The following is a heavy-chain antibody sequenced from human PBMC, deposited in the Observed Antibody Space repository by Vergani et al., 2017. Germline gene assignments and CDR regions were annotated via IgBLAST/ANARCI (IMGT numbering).Heavy chain of an antibody. CDR1: GFTFSSYA. CDR3: ARPFGRTYYYYYMDV. Sequence: QVQLVESGGGVVQPGRSLRLSCAASGFTFSSYAMHWVRQAPGKGLEWVAVISYDGSNKYYADSVKGRFTISRDNSKNTLYLQMNSLRAEDTAVYYCARPFGRTYYYYYMDVWGKGP. D-gene: IGHD3-10*01. V-gene: IGHV3-30-3*01. J-gene: IGHJ6*03. CDR2: ISYDGSNK.